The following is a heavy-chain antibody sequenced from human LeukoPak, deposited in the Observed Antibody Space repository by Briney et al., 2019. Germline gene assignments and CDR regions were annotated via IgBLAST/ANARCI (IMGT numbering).Heavy chain of an antibody. V-gene: IGHV4-59*01. Sequence: PSETLSLTCTVSGGSITNYYWSWIRQPPGKRLEWIGYTHHSGSTNYNPSPESRVTISVDASKNQFSLKLNSLTAADTAVYYCTRGPTSDRYVSPLDYWGQGTLVTVSS. CDR3: TRGPTSDRYVSPLDY. CDR1: GGSITNYY. CDR2: THHSGST. J-gene: IGHJ4*02. D-gene: IGHD2-2*01.